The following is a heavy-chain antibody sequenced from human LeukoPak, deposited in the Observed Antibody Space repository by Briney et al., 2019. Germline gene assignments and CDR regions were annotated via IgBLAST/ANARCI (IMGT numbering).Heavy chain of an antibody. CDR3: ARDSRRILPSD. Sequence: GGSLRLSCAASGFTVSSNYMSWVRQAPGKGLEWVSVIYSVGSTYYADSVKGRFTISRDNSKNTLYLQMNSLRAEDTAVYYCARDSRRILPSDWGQGTLVTVSS. J-gene: IGHJ4*02. CDR2: IYSVGST. V-gene: IGHV3-66*01. CDR1: GFTVSSNY. D-gene: IGHD2-15*01.